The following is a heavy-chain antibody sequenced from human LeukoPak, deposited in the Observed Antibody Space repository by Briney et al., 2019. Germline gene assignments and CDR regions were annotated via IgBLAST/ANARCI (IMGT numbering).Heavy chain of an antibody. CDR2: TYYRSKWYK. J-gene: IGHJ6*02. D-gene: IGHD2-8*01. Sequence: SQTLSLTCAISGDSVSSNSATWNWIRQSPSRGLEWLGRTYYRSKWYKYYAVSVKGRITIDPDTSKNQFSLQLNSVTPEDTAVYYCAREASGPFMVYAPYYYYGMDVWGQGTTVTVSS. CDR3: AREASGPFMVYAPYYYYGMDV. V-gene: IGHV6-1*01. CDR1: GDSVSSNSAT.